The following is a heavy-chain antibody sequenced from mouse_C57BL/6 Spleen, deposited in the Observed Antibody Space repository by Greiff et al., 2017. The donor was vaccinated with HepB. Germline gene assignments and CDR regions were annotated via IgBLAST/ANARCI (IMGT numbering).Heavy chain of an antibody. CDR2: INPYNGGT. J-gene: IGHJ2*01. Sequence: EVQLQQSGPVLVKPGASVKMSCKASGYTFTDYYMNWVKQSHGKSLEWIGVINPYNGGTSYNQKFKGKATLTVDKSSSTAYMELNSLTSEDSAVYYCARGEDYDEVGFDDWGQGTTLTVSS. V-gene: IGHV1-19*01. CDR1: GYTFTDYY. D-gene: IGHD2-4*01. CDR3: ARGEDYDEVGFDD.